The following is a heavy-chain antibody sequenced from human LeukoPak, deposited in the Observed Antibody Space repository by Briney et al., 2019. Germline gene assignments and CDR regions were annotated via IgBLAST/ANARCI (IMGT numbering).Heavy chain of an antibody. J-gene: IGHJ4*02. Sequence: GGSLGLSCAASGFTFSSYPMHWVRQTPAKGLEWVAILSSDGVNKRYADSVRGRFTISRDNFKNTLYLQMSSMTAEDTAIYYCARDPGTIFDVLNYHFDSWGQGTLVTVSS. CDR2: LSSDGVNK. V-gene: IGHV3-30-3*01. CDR1: GFTFSSYP. D-gene: IGHD3-3*01. CDR3: ARDPGTIFDVLNYHFDS.